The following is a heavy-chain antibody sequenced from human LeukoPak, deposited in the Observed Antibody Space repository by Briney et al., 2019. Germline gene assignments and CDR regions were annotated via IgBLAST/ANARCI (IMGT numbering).Heavy chain of an antibody. CDR3: AKESPLLWFGELSGYYMDV. J-gene: IGHJ6*03. D-gene: IGHD3-10*01. CDR2: ISGSGGST. CDR1: GFTFSSYA. V-gene: IGHV3-23*01. Sequence: GGSLRLSCAASGFTFSSYAMSWVRQAPGKGLEWVSAISGSGGSTYYADSVKGRFTISRDNSKNTLYLQMNSLRAEDTAVYYCAKESPLLWFGELSGYYMDVWGKGTTVTVSS.